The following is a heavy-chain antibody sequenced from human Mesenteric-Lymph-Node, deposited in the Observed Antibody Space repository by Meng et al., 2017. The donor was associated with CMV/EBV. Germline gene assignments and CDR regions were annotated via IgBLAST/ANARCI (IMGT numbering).Heavy chain of an antibody. CDR3: ARRPRVGCFDP. V-gene: IGHV4-59*01. J-gene: IGHJ5*02. CDR2: VFSSGTT. Sequence: SETLSLTCTVSNGSINNYYWNWLRQSPEKGLEWIGYVFSSGTTNYSPSLESRVTISTDASENQFSLKLTSVTAADTAVYYCARRPRVGCFDPWGPGTLVTVSS. CDR1: NGSINNYY. D-gene: IGHD3-10*01.